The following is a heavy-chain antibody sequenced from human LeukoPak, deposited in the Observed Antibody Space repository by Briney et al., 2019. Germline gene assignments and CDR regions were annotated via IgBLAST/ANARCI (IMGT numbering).Heavy chain of an antibody. Sequence: PSETLSLTCTVSGGSISSSSYYWGWIRQPPGKGLEWIGSIYYSGSTNYNPSRKSRVTISVDTSKNQFSLKLSSVTAADTAVYYCARVNGGSYFSRPNDAFDIWGQGTMVTVSS. CDR1: GGSISSSSYY. CDR2: IYYSGST. J-gene: IGHJ3*02. CDR3: ARVNGGSYFSRPNDAFDI. V-gene: IGHV4-39*07. D-gene: IGHD1-26*01.